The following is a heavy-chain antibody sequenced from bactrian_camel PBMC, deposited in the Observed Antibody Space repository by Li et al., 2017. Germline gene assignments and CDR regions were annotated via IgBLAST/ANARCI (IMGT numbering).Heavy chain of an antibody. CDR1: GDATRSYF. J-gene: IGHJ4*01. D-gene: IGHD3*01. V-gene: IGHV3S55*01. CDR2: IDSDGRT. Sequence: HVQLVESGGGPVQTGGSLRLSCAASGDATRSYFLAWFRQPPGNEREPLASIDSDGRTSVADSVKGRFTISQDGAKNTLYLHMNNLKPEDTAMYHCAASGGQLGRWCYEFPVSWYLGYTTGARGPRSPSP. CDR3: AASGGQLGRWCYEFPVSWYLGYTT.